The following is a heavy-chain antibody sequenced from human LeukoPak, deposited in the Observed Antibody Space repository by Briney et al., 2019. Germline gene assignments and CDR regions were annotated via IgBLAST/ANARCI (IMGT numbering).Heavy chain of an antibody. CDR1: GFPFSSYW. V-gene: IGHV3-7*04. D-gene: IGHD5-24*01. CDR2: IKQDGSKK. CDR3: TRVGYIDEGIDY. J-gene: IGHJ4*02. Sequence: GGSLRLSCIASGFPFSSYWMTLVRQAPGKGLEWVANIKQDGSKKSYVDSVKGRFTISRDNAKNSLYLQMNSLRAEDTAIYYCTRVGYIDEGIDYWGQGTLVTVSS.